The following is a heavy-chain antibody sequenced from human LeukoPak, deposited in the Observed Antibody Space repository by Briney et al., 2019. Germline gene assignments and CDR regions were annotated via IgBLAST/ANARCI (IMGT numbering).Heavy chain of an antibody. J-gene: IGHJ6*02. Sequence: ASVNVSCTASGGTFSSYAISWVRQAPGQGLEWMGGIIPIFGTANYAQKFQGRVTITADESTSTAYMELSSLRSEDTAVYYCAREVVVVPAATYYYYYGMDVWGQGTTVTVSS. CDR2: IIPIFGTA. CDR1: GGTFSSYA. CDR3: AREVVVVPAATYYYYYGMDV. D-gene: IGHD2-2*01. V-gene: IGHV1-69*13.